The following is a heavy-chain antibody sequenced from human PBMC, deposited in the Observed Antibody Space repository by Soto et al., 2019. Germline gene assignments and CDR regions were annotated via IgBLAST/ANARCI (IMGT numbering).Heavy chain of an antibody. D-gene: IGHD6-13*01. CDR2: IIPILGIA. J-gene: IGHJ4*02. Sequence: QVQLVQSGAEVKKPGSSVKVSCKASGGTFSSYTISWVRQAPGQGLEWMGRIIPILGIANYAQKFQGRVTITADKSTRTAYMELSSVRSEDTAVYYCARSGVAEDGNTFSDYWGQGTLVTVSS. CDR3: ARSGVAEDGNTFSDY. V-gene: IGHV1-69*02. CDR1: GGTFSSYT.